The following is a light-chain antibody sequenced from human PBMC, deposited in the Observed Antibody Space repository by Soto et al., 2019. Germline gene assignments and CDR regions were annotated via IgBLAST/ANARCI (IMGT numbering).Light chain of an antibody. CDR1: QSVSTY. Sequence: EIVLTQSQATLSLSPGERATLSCGASQSVSTYLAWYQQKPGQAPRLLIYDVSNRATGIPARFSGSGSGTNFTLTISGLEPEDFAVYYCQHRSGWPPWTFGQGTKVQI. CDR2: DVS. J-gene: IGKJ1*01. V-gene: IGKV3-11*01. CDR3: QHRSGWPPWT.